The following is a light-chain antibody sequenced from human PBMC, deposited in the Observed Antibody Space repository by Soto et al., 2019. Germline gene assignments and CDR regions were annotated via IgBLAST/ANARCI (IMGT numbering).Light chain of an antibody. V-gene: IGKV1-39*01. CDR3: QQSYLTPLT. J-gene: IGKJ4*01. CDR2: AAS. Sequence: DIQMTQSPSSLSASVGDRVTITCRASQSISNFLNWYQQKPGKAPKILIYAASSLQSGVPTRFSGSGSGTDFTLSISSLQPEDFATYYCQQSYLTPLTFGGGTKVEIK. CDR1: QSISNF.